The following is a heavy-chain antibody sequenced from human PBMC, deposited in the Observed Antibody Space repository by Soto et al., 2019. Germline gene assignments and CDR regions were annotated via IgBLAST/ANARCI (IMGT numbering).Heavy chain of an antibody. CDR2: ISAYNGNT. Sequence: ASVKVSCKASGYTFTSYGISWVRQAPGQGLEWMGWISAYNGNTNYAQKLQGRVTMTTDTSTSTAYMGLRSLRSDDTAVYYCARDSSGYDYLLYYYYYYMDVWGKGTTVTVSS. CDR1: GYTFTSYG. V-gene: IGHV1-18*01. D-gene: IGHD5-12*01. J-gene: IGHJ6*03. CDR3: ARDSSGYDYLLYYYYYYMDV.